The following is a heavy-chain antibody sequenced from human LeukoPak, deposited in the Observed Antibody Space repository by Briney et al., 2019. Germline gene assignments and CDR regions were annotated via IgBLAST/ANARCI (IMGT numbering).Heavy chain of an antibody. J-gene: IGHJ4*02. V-gene: IGHV1-18*01. CDR1: GYTFTSYG. D-gene: IGHD2-2*01. Sequence: GASVKVSCKASGYTFTSYGISWVRQAPGQGLEWMGWISAYNGNTNYTQKLQGRVTMTTDTSTSTAYMELRSLRSDDTAVYYCARDPSYCSSTSCYFRYFDYWGQGTLVTVSS. CDR3: ARDPSYCSSTSCYFRYFDY. CDR2: ISAYNGNT.